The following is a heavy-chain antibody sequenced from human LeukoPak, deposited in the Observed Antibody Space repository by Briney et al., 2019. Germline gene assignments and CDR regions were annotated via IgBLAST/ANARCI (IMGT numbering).Heavy chain of an antibody. J-gene: IGHJ4*02. V-gene: IGHV3-33*01. CDR1: GFTLSSYG. Sequence: PGRSLRLSCAASGFTLSSYGMHWVRQAPGKGLEWVAVIWYDGSNKYYADSVKGRFTISRDNSKNTLYLQMNSLRAEDTAVYYCAREVYSSGWYGGYFDYWGQGTLVTVSS. CDR3: AREVYSSGWYGGYFDY. D-gene: IGHD6-19*01. CDR2: IWYDGSNK.